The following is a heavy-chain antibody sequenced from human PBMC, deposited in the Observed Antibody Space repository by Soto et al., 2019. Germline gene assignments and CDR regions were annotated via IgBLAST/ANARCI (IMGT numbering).Heavy chain of an antibody. V-gene: IGHV1-46*01. Sequence: QVQLVQSGAEVKKPGASVKVSCKASGYTFTSYYMHWVRQAPGQGLEWMGIINPSGGSTSYAQKFQGRVTMTRDTSTSTVYMELGGLRSEATAVYYCAREGYSSCLFSRGFDPWGQGTLVTVSS. CDR2: INPSGGST. J-gene: IGHJ5*02. CDR1: GYTFTSYY. D-gene: IGHD6-13*01. CDR3: AREGYSSCLFSRGFDP.